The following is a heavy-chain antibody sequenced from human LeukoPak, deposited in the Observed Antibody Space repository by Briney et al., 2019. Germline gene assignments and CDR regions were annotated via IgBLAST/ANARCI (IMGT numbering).Heavy chain of an antibody. J-gene: IGHJ6*02. CDR3: ARPVGSSGYYYYYYGMDV. D-gene: IGHD3-22*01. CDR2: MNPNSGNT. CDR1: GYTFTNND. Sequence: ASVTVSCKASGYTFTNNDINWVRQATGQGLEWMGWMNPNSGNTGYAQKFQGRVTMTRNTSISTAYMELSSLRSEDTAVYYCARPVGSSGYYYYYYGMDVWGQGTTVTVSS. V-gene: IGHV1-8*01.